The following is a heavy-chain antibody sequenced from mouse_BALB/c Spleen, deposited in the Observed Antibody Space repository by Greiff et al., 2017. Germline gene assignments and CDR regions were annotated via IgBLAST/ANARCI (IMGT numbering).Heavy chain of an antibody. Sequence: EVKLQQSGPGLVKPSQSLSLTCTVTGYSITSDYAWNWIRQFPGNKLEWMGYISYSGSTSYNPSLKSRISITRDTSKNQFFLQLNSVTTEDTATYYCASFLSEGYYFDYWGQGTTLTVSS. CDR3: ASFLSEGYYFDY. V-gene: IGHV3-2*02. D-gene: IGHD6-1*01. CDR2: ISYSGST. J-gene: IGHJ2*01. CDR1: GYSITSDYA.